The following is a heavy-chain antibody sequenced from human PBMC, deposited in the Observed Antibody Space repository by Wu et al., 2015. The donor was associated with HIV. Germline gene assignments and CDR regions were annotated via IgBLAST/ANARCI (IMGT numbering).Heavy chain of an antibody. CDR1: GNIFSKYS. J-gene: IGHJ5*02. CDR2: VTPMFGST. D-gene: IGHD3-10*01. CDR3: ARELEDPAIMVRAGFDP. V-gene: IGHV1-69*05. Sequence: QVQLVQSGAEVKKPGSSVKVSCKASGNIFSKYSINWVRQAPGQGLEWLGGVTPMFGSTNYAQKFQGRVTITSDVYRSIVYMEMSSLRSEDTAIYYCARELEDPAIMVRAGFDPWGQGTLVTVSS.